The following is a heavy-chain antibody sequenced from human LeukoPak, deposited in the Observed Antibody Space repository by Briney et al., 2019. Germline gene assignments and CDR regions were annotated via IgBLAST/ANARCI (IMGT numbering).Heavy chain of an antibody. V-gene: IGHV3-30-3*01. CDR3: ARDKGVESNYGPFDY. CDR1: GFTFSSYA. CDR2: ISYDGSNK. Sequence: PGRSLRLSCAASGFTFSSYAMHWVRQAPGKGLEWVAVISYDGSNKYYADSVKGRFTISRDNSKNTLYLQMNSLRAEDTAVYYCARDKGVESNYGPFDYWGQGTLVTVSS. J-gene: IGHJ4*02. D-gene: IGHD4-11*01.